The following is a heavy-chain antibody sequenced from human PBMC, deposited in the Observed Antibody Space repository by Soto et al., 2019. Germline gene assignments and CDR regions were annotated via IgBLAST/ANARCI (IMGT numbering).Heavy chain of an antibody. Sequence: QVQLVESGGGVVQPGRSLRLSCAASGFTFSSYAMHWVRQVPGKGLEWVAVISYDGSNKYYADSVKGRFTISRDNSKNTLYLKMNSLRAADTAVYYCARPLWIDDYNWGYFDVWGRGKLVTVAS. CDR1: GFTFSSYA. CDR2: ISYDGSNK. CDR3: ARPLWIDDYNWGYFDV. D-gene: IGHD4-4*01. J-gene: IGHJ2*01. V-gene: IGHV3-30-3*01.